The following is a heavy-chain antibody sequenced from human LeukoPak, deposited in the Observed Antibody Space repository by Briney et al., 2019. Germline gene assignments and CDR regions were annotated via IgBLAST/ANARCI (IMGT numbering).Heavy chain of an antibody. Sequence: PGGSLRLSCAVSGVTFRSYWMSWVRQAPGKGLEWVANIKEDGSEKYYVDSVRGRFTISRDNAKNSVYLQMNSLRAEDTALYYCATVGYIETTTLLLDAFDMWGQGTMVSVSS. CDR1: GVTFRSYW. CDR3: ATVGYIETTTLLLDAFDM. J-gene: IGHJ3*02. CDR2: IKEDGSEK. V-gene: IGHV3-7*01. D-gene: IGHD5-24*01.